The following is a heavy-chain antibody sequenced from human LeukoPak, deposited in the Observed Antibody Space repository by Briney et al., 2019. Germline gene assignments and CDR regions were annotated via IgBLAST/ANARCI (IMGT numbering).Heavy chain of an antibody. J-gene: IGHJ4*02. CDR2: ISWNSGSI. CDR3: AKGEITMVRGVITN. V-gene: IGHV3-9*03. Sequence: GGSLRLSCAASGFTFDDYAMHWVRQAPGEGLEWVSGISWNSGSIGYADSVKGRFTISRDNAKNSLYLQMNSLRAEDMALYYCAKGEITMVRGVITNWGQGTLVTVSS. D-gene: IGHD3-10*01. CDR1: GFTFDDYA.